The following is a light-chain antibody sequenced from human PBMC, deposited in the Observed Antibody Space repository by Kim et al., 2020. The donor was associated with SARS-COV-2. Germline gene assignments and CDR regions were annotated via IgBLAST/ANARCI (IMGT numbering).Light chain of an antibody. Sequence: EIVLTQSPATLSLSPGERATLSCRASQSVSSYLACYQQKPGQPPSLLIYDASNRATGIPARFSGSGSGTDFTSTISSLELEDFAVYYGKKLSNRPLTFGAGTKGGSK. CDR1: QSVSSY. CDR2: DAS. V-gene: IGKV3-11*01. CDR3: KKLSNRPLT. J-gene: IGKJ3*01.